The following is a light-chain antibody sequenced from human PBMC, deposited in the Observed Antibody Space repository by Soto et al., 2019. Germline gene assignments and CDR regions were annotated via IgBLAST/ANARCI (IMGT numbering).Light chain of an antibody. CDR3: QVWDSSSDHPHAV. Sequence: SYELTQPPSVSVAPGKTARITCGGTNIGSKSVHWYQQKPGQAPVLVIYYDSDRPSGIPERFSGSNSGNTATLTISRVEAGDEAHYYCQVWDSSSDHPHAVFGGGTQLTVL. J-gene: IGLJ7*01. V-gene: IGLV3-21*04. CDR2: YDS. CDR1: NIGSKS.